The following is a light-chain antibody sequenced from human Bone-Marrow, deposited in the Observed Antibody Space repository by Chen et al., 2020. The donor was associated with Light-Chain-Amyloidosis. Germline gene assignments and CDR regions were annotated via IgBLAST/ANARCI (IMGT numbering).Light chain of an antibody. CDR2: RNN. CDR3: AAWDDSLSGWV. CDR1: SSNIGSNY. J-gene: IGLJ3*02. Sequence: QSVLTQPPSASGTPGQRVTISCSGSSSNIGSNYGYWYQQLPGTAPKLPIYRNNQRPSGVPDRFSGSKSGTSASLAISGLRSEDEADYYCAAWDDSLSGWVFGGGTKLTVL. V-gene: IGLV1-47*01.